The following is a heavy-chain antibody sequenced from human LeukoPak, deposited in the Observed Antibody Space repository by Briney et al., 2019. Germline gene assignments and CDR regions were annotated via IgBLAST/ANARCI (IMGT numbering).Heavy chain of an antibody. V-gene: IGHV4-34*01. J-gene: IGHJ5*02. Sequence: PSETLSLTCAVYGGSFSGYYWSWIRQPPGKGLEWIGIIYYSGSTYYNPSLRSRVTISVDTSKNQFSLKLSSVTAADTAVYYCARLTSYGSGSYGGFDPWGQGTLVTVSS. CDR1: GGSFSGYY. CDR3: ARLTSYGSGSYGGFDP. CDR2: IYYSGST. D-gene: IGHD3-10*01.